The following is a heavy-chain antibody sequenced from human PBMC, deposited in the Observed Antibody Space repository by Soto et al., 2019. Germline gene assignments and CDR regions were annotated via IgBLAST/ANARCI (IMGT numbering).Heavy chain of an antibody. Sequence: SETLSLTCAVYGGSFSGYYWSWIRQPPGKGLEWIGEINHSGSTNYNPSLKSRVTISVDTSKNQFSLKLSSVTAADTAVYYCARFPRRGYSGYDSPPIRREIDYWGQGTLVTVSS. CDR2: INHSGST. CDR3: ARFPRRGYSGYDSPPIRREIDY. J-gene: IGHJ4*02. D-gene: IGHD5-12*01. V-gene: IGHV4-34*01. CDR1: GGSFSGYY.